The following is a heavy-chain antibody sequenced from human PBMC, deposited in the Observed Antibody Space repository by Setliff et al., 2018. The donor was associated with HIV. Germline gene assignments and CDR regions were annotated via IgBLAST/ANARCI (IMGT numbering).Heavy chain of an antibody. J-gene: IGHJ4*02. CDR2: IYYSGST. CDR1: GGSISSSSYY. Sequence: PSETLSLTCTVSGGSISSSSYYWGWIRQPPGKGLEWIGSIYYSGSTYYNPSLRSRVTISIDTTKNQFYLKMSSVTAADTAVYYCARSPFLPSGYFDDWGQGSLVTVSS. V-gene: IGHV4-39*07. CDR3: ARSPFLPSGYFDD. D-gene: IGHD3-3*01.